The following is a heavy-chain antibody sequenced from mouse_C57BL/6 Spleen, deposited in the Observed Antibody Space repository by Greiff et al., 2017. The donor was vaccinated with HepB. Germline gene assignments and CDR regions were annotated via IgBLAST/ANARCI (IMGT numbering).Heavy chain of an antibody. Sequence: VQLQQPGAELVKPGASVKVSCKASGYTFTSYWMHWVKQRPGQGLEWIGRIHPSDSDTNYNQKFKGKATLTVDKSSSTAYMQLSSLTSEDSAVYYCAMGGDDGDWYFDVWGTGTTVTVSS. J-gene: IGHJ1*03. CDR1: GYTFTSYW. D-gene: IGHD2-12*01. CDR3: AMGGDDGDWYFDV. V-gene: IGHV1-74*01. CDR2: IHPSDSDT.